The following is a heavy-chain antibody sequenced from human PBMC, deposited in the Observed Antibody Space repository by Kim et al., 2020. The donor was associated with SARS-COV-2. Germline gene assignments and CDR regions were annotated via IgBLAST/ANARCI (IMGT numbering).Heavy chain of an antibody. CDR2: IHHSGST. J-gene: IGHJ4*02. V-gene: IGHV4-31*01. CDR1: GGSISRGSYY. D-gene: IGHD3-10*01. Sequence: SETLSLTCSVSGGSISRGSYYWSWIRQHPGTGLEWLGYIHHSGSTYDNPSLKSQVVISVDTSKNQFSLRLSSVTAADTAMYYCARVPTGSYGGYFDYWGQGILVTVSS. CDR3: ARVPTGSYGGYFDY.